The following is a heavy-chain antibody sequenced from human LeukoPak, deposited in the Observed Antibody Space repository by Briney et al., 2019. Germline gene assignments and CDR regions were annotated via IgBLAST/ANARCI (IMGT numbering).Heavy chain of an antibody. CDR3: ARGVDPYSSSYWFDP. CDR1: GGSISSYY. Sequence: SETLSLTCTVSGGSISSYYWSWIRQPAGKGLEWIGRIYTSGSTNYNPSLKSRVTISVDTSKNQFSLKLSSVTAADTAVYYCARGVDPYSSSYWFDPWGQGTLVTVSS. D-gene: IGHD6-6*01. CDR2: IYTSGST. V-gene: IGHV4-4*07. J-gene: IGHJ5*02.